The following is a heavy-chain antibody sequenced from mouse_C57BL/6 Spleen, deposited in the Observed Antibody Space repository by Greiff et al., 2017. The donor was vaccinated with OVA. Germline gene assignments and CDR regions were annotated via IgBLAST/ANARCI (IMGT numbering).Heavy chain of an antibody. D-gene: IGHD4-1*01. CDR1: GFSLTSYG. CDR3: AKRENWDAMDY. V-gene: IGHV2-5*01. Sequence: VQLQQSGPGLVQPSQSLSITCTVSGFSLTSYGVHWVRQSPGKGLEWLGVIWRGGSTDYNEAFMSRLSITKDNSKSQVFFKMNSLQADDTAIYYCAKRENWDAMDYWGQGTSVTVSS. CDR2: IWRGGST. J-gene: IGHJ4*01.